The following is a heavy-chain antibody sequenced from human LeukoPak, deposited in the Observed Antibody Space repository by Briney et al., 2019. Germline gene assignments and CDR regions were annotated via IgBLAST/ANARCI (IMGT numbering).Heavy chain of an antibody. Sequence: SETLSLTCTVSGGSISSSSYYWGWIRQPPGKGLEGIGSIYYSGSTYYNPSLKSRVTISVDTSKNQFSLKLSSVTAADTAVYYCARDWVEYPAGNEDYWGQGTLVTVSS. CDR3: ARDWVEYPAGNEDY. V-gene: IGHV4-39*07. J-gene: IGHJ4*02. CDR2: IYYSGST. CDR1: GGSISSSSYY. D-gene: IGHD1-1*01.